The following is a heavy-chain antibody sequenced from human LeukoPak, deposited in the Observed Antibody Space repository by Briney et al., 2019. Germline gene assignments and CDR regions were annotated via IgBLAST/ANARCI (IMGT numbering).Heavy chain of an antibody. J-gene: IGHJ3*02. CDR3: ARGDAFDI. V-gene: IGHV3-53*01. CDR2: IYSGGST. Sequence: GSPRLYCAASGFTVSSNYMSWVRQAPGKGLEWVSVIYSGGSTYYADSVKGRFTISRDNSKNTLYLQMNSLRAEDTAVYYCARGDAFDIWGQGTMVTVSS. CDR1: GFTVSSNY.